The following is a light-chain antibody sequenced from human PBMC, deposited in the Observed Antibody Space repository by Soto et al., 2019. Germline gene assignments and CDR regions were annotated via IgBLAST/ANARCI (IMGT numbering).Light chain of an antibody. CDR3: AAWDDSLSGLWV. Sequence: QAVVTQPPSASGTPGQRVTLSCSGSSSKIGSNYVYWYQQLPGTAPKLLIYRNNQRPSGVPDRFSGSKSGTSASLAISGLRSEDEADYYCAAWDDSLSGLWVFGGGTKLTVL. CDR2: RNN. CDR1: SSKIGSNY. V-gene: IGLV1-47*01. J-gene: IGLJ3*02.